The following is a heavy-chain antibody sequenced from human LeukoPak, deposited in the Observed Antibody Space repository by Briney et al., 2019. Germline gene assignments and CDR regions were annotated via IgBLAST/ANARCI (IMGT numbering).Heavy chain of an antibody. V-gene: IGHV4-34*01. CDR1: GGSFSGYY. CDR3: ARGRYRYSYGHLDY. D-gene: IGHD5-18*01. J-gene: IGHJ4*02. Sequence: SETLSLTCAVYGGSFSGYYWSWIRQPPGKGLNWIGQINYSGTTNYNPSLKSRVTISVDTSKNQFSLKLSSVTAADTAVYYCARGRYRYSYGHLDYWGQGTLVTVSS. CDR2: INYSGTT.